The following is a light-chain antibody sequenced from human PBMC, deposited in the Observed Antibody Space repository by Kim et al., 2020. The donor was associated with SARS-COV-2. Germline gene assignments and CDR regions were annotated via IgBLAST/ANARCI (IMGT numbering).Light chain of an antibody. CDR1: SSNIGSRN. CDR2: RND. V-gene: IGLV1-47*01. Sequence: QSVMTQPPSAYGTPGQRVTISCSGSSSNIGSRNVYWYQQLPGTAPKLLIYRNDQRPSGVPDRFTGSKSGTSASLAISGLRSDDEAHYYCATWDDSLKNWVFGGGTQLTVL. J-gene: IGLJ3*02. CDR3: ATWDDSLKNWV.